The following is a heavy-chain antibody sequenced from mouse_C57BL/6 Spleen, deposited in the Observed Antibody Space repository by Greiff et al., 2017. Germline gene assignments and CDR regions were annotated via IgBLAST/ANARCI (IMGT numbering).Heavy chain of an antibody. J-gene: IGHJ1*03. V-gene: IGHV5-12*01. CDR1: GFTFSDYY. CDR3: ARSNWDGWYFDV. D-gene: IGHD4-1*01. CDR2: ISNGGGSP. Sequence: EVKVEESGGGLVQPGGSLKLSCAASGFTFSDYYMYWVRQTPEKRLEWVAYISNGGGSPYYPDTVKGRFTISRDNTKNTLYLQMSRLKSEDTAMYYCARSNWDGWYFDVWGTGTTVTVSS.